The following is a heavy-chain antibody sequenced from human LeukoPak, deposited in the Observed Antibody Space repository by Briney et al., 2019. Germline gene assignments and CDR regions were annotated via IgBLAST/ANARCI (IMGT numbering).Heavy chain of an antibody. D-gene: IGHD5-18*01. V-gene: IGHV4-34*01. J-gene: IGHJ4*02. Sequence: SETLSLTCAVCGGSFSGYYWSWIRQPPGKGLEWIGEINHSGSTNYNPSLKSRVTISVDTSKNQFSLKLSSVTAADTAVYYCAREAGYSYGEEYFDYWGQGTLVTVSS. CDR2: INHSGST. CDR1: GGSFSGYY. CDR3: AREAGYSYGEEYFDY.